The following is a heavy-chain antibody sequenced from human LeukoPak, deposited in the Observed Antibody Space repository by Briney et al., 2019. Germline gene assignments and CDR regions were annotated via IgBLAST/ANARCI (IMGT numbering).Heavy chain of an antibody. CDR2: ISSGSTYT. CDR3: ARTGYGYNYFDY. V-gene: IGHV3-21*01. D-gene: IGHD3-16*01. Sequence: PGGSLRLSCAASGFTFSDYSMNWVRQAPGKGLEWVSSISSGSTYTYYADSVKGRFTISRDNAKNSLYLQMNSLRAEDTAVYYCARTGYGYNYFDYWGQGTLVTVSS. J-gene: IGHJ4*02. CDR1: GFTFSDYS.